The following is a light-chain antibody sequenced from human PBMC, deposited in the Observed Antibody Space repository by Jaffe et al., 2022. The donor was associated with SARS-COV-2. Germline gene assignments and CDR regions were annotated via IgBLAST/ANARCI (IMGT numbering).Light chain of an antibody. V-gene: IGKV1-5*03. CDR3: HQYKSYSEGFT. CDR2: KTS. J-gene: IGKJ3*01. Sequence: DIQMTQSPSTLSASVGDRVTITCRTSQSISNWLAWYQQKPGKAPKLLIYKTSSLQSGVPSRFSGSGSGTEFTLTISSLQPDDFATYYCHQYKSYSEGFTFGPGTKINVK. CDR1: QSISNW.